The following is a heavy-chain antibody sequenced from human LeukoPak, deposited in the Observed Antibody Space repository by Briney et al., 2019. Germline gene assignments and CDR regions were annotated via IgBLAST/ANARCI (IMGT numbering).Heavy chain of an antibody. J-gene: IGHJ3*02. D-gene: IGHD3-3*01. CDR2: IYYSGST. V-gene: IGHV4-39*01. Sequence: PSETLSLTCTVSGGSISSSSYYWGWIRQPPGKGLEWIGSIYYSGSTYYNPSLKSRVTISVGTSKNQFSLKLSSVTAADTAVYYCARHVSRYDFWSGIVGDAFDIWGQGTMVTVSS. CDR1: GGSISSSSYY. CDR3: ARHVSRYDFWSGIVGDAFDI.